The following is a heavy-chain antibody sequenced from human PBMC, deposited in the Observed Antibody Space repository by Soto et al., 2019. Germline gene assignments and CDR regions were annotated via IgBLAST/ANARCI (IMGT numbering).Heavy chain of an antibody. Sequence: QVQLVESVGVVVQPGRSLRLSCAASGFTFSSYGMHWVRQAPGKGLEWVAVISYDGSNKYYADSVKGRFTISRDNSKNTLYLQMHSLRAEDTAVYYCAKDDRRFGRSSGWNYFDYWGQGTLVTVSS. D-gene: IGHD6-19*01. CDR3: AKDDRRFGRSSGWNYFDY. CDR2: ISYDGSNK. J-gene: IGHJ4*02. V-gene: IGHV3-30*18. CDR1: GFTFSSYG.